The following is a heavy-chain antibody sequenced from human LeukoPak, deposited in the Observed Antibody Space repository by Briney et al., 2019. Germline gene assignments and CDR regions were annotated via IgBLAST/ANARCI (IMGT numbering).Heavy chain of an antibody. Sequence: PSETLSLTCTVSGGSISSYYWSWIRQPPGKGLGWIGYFYYSGSTNYNPSLKSRVTISVETSKNQLSLKLSSVTAADTAVYYCAREADDYGGNPYMDVWGKGTTVTVSS. CDR3: AREADDYGGNPYMDV. D-gene: IGHD4-23*01. CDR2: FYYSGST. CDR1: GGSISSYY. J-gene: IGHJ6*03. V-gene: IGHV4-59*01.